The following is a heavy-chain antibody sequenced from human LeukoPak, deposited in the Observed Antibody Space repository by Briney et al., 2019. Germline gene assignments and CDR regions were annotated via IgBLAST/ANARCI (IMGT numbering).Heavy chain of an antibody. Sequence: TGGSLRLSCAASGFTFSSYAMHWVRQAPGKGLEWVAVISYDGSNKYYADSVKGRFTISRDNSRNTLDLQMNSLRAEDTAVYYCARLWSSGWYFDYWGQGTLVTVSS. V-gene: IGHV3-30-3*01. D-gene: IGHD6-19*01. CDR3: ARLWSSGWYFDY. J-gene: IGHJ4*02. CDR1: GFTFSSYA. CDR2: ISYDGSNK.